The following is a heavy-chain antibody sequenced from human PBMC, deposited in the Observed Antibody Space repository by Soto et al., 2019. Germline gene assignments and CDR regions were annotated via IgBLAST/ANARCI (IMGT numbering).Heavy chain of an antibody. CDR2: ISYDGSDK. V-gene: IGHV3-30-3*01. J-gene: IGHJ3*02. Sequence: GGSLRLSCAASGFNFSIYARHWVSKEPGKGLEWVAVISYDGSDKYYADSVKGRFTISRDNSKNTLYLQMNSLRAEDTAVYYYARYIVVVTATYAFDIWGQGTMVTVSS. D-gene: IGHD2-21*02. CDR1: GFNFSIYA. CDR3: ARYIVVVTATYAFDI.